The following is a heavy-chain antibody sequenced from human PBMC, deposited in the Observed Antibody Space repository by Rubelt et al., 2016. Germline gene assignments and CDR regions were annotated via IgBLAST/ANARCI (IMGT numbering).Heavy chain of an antibody. CDR2: VSSTGTT. CDR1: GGSFSGYY. V-gene: IGHV4-34*01. D-gene: IGHD3-22*01. CDR3: AGHRGNYYGPLDS. J-gene: IGHJ4*02. Sequence: QVQLQQWGAGLLKPSETLSLTCAVYGGSFSGYYWSWIRQPPGKGLEWIATVSSTGTTYYNPSLKSRVTISLDTSKNQGYLNRRSVTAADTAVFYCAGHRGNYYGPLDSWGQGALVTVSS.